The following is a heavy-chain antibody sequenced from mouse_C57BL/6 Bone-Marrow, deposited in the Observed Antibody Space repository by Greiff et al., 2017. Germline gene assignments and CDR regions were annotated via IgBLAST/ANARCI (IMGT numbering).Heavy chain of an antibody. CDR1: GYTFTSYW. CDR2: IHPNSGST. D-gene: IGHD4-1*01. V-gene: IGHV1-64*01. J-gene: IGHJ3*01. CDR3: ARSDLGRRRLAY. Sequence: QVQLQQSGAELVKPGASVKLSCKASGYTFTSYWMHWVKQRPGQGLEWIGMIHPNSGSTNYNEKFKSKATLTVDKSSSTAYMPLSSLTSEDSAVYYCARSDLGRRRLAYWGQGTLVTVSA.